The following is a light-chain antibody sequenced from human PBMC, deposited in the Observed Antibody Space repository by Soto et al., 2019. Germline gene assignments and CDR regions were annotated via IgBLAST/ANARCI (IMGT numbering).Light chain of an antibody. Sequence: DIQMTQFPSTLSASVGDRVTITCRASQSISSWSAWYQQKPGKAPKLLIYKASSLETGVPSRFSGSGSGTQFILSISSLQPDDFATYYCQQYNSCWTFGQGTKVEIK. CDR3: QQYNSCWT. CDR2: KAS. CDR1: QSISSW. V-gene: IGKV1-5*03. J-gene: IGKJ1*01.